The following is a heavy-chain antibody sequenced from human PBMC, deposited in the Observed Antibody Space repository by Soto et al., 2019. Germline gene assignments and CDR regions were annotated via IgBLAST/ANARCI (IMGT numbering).Heavy chain of an antibody. CDR1: GGSISSYS. CDR2: IYHSGST. D-gene: IGHD2-2*01. Sequence: SETLSLTCTVSGGSISSYSWSWIRQPPGKGLEWIGYIYHSGSTYYNPSLESRVTISVDRSKNQFSLKLSSVTAADTAVYYCARVPDRWGQGTLVTSPQ. J-gene: IGHJ5*02. CDR3: ARVPDR. V-gene: IGHV4-59*12.